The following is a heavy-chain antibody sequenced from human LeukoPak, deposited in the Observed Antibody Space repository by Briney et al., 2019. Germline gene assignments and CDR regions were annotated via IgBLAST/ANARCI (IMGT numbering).Heavy chain of an antibody. V-gene: IGHV4-34*01. CDR2: INHSGST. D-gene: IGHD2-2*01. CDR3: ARVIIPAAKNWFDP. Sequence: SETLSLTCAVYGGSFSGYYWSWIRQPPGKGLEWIGEINHSGSTNYNPSLKSRVTISVDTSKNQFSLKLSSVTAADTAVYYCARVIIPAAKNWFDPWGQGTLVTVSS. CDR1: GGSFSGYY. J-gene: IGHJ5*02.